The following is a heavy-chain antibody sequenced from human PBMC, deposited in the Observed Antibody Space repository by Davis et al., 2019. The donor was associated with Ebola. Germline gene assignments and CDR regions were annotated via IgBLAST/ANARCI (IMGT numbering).Heavy chain of an antibody. CDR3: AKDLLHFSGGTCYVCGMDV. D-gene: IGHD2-15*01. CDR1: GFTFSSYA. J-gene: IGHJ6*04. Sequence: GESLKISCAASGFTFSSYAMSWVRQAPGKGLEWVSAISGSGGSTYYADSVKGRFTISRDNSKNTLYLQMNSLRAEDTAVYYCAKDLLHFSGGTCYVCGMDVWGKGTTVTVSS. V-gene: IGHV3-23*01. CDR2: ISGSGGST.